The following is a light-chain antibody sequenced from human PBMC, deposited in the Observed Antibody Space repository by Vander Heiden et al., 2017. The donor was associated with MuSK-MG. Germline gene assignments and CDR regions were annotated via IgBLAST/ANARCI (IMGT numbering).Light chain of an antibody. V-gene: IGLV1-44*01. Sequence: QSVLTQPPSASGTPGQRVTISWSGSSSNIGSNTVNWYQQHPGTAPKLLIYRNNQRPSGVPDRFSGSKSGTSASLAISGLQSEDEANYHCAAWDDSLNGVVFGGGTKLTVL. CDR1: SSNIGSNT. CDR2: RNN. CDR3: AAWDDSLNGVV. J-gene: IGLJ2*01.